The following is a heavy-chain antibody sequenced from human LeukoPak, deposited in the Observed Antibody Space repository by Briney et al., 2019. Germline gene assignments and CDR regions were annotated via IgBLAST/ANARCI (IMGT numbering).Heavy chain of an antibody. CDR1: GGTFSSYA. V-gene: IGHV1-69*01. CDR2: IILIFGTA. D-gene: IGHD4-23*01. CDR3: ARDGGKGHPRIKADYYYYYMDV. Sequence: ASVKVSCKASGGTFSSYAISWVRQAPGQGLEWMGGIILIFGTANYAQKFQGRVTITADESTSTAYMELSSLRSEDTAVYYCARDGGKGHPRIKADYYYYYMDVWGKGTTVTISS. J-gene: IGHJ6*03.